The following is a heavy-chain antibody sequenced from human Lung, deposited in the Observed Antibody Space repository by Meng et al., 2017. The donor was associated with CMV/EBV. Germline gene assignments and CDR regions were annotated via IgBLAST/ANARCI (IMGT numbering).Heavy chain of an antibody. D-gene: IGHD6-19*01. CDR1: GFSLSTSGVG. V-gene: IGHV2-5*02. Sequence: QITLKESGPTLXXXXXTXTLXFTFSGFSLSTSGVGVGWSRQPPGKAVEWLALIYWDDDKRYSPSLKSRLTITKDTSKNQVVLTMTNMDPVDTATYYCAHRHAVAAPFDYWGQGTLVTVS. CDR3: AHRHAVAAPFDY. CDR2: IYWDDDK. J-gene: IGHJ4*02.